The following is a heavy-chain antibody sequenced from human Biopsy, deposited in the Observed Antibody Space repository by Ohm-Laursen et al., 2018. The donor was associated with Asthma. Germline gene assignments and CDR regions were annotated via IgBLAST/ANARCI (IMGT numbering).Heavy chain of an antibody. CDR3: ARVFESSEWGPFYHFGLDV. J-gene: IGHJ6*02. D-gene: IGHD6-25*01. CDR1: GFSFRDYY. Sequence: SLRLSCTASGFSFRDYYMTWMRQSPGKGLEWVSSISSSGSTRYPAESVKGRFTISRDNAQKSLFLQMGSLRAEDTAIYYCARVFESSEWGPFYHFGLDVWSQGTTVAVSS. CDR2: ISSSGSTR. V-gene: IGHV3-11*01.